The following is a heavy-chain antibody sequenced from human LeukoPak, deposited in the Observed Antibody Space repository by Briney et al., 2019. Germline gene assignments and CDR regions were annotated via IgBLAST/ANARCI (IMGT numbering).Heavy chain of an antibody. D-gene: IGHD3-22*01. Sequence: GGSLRLSCAASGFTFSSYTMHWVRQPPGKGLEWVAVISYDGSNKYYADSVKGRFTISRDNSKNTLYLQMDSLRAEDTAVYYCAGSAYYYDSSGYYMVDYWGQGTLVSVSS. V-gene: IGHV3-30-3*01. J-gene: IGHJ4*02. CDR1: GFTFSSYT. CDR3: AGSAYYYDSSGYYMVDY. CDR2: ISYDGSNK.